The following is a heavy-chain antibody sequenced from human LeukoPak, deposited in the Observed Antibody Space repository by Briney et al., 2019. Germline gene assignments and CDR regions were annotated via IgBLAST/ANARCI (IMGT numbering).Heavy chain of an antibody. CDR3: AKDFHRLGEFDAFDI. CDR2: ISSSGNTI. Sequence: GGSLRLSCAASGFTFSDYYMSWIRQAPGKGLEWVSYISSSGNTIYYANSVKGLFTISRDNTKNSLYLQMNSLRAEDTAVYYCAKDFHRLGEFDAFDIWGQGTMVTVSS. J-gene: IGHJ3*02. CDR1: GFTFSDYY. D-gene: IGHD3-16*01. V-gene: IGHV3-11*01.